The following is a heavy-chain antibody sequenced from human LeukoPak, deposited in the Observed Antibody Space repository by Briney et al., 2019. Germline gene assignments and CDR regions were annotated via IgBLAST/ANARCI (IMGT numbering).Heavy chain of an antibody. V-gene: IGHV1-8*01. J-gene: IGHJ4*02. CDR2: MNPNSGNT. Sequence: AASVKVSCKASGYTFTSYDINWVRQATGQGLEWMGWMNPNSGNTGYAQKFQGRVTMTRNTSISTAYMELSSLRSEDTAVYYCARSSFDYSNFVDYWGQGTLATVSS. CDR3: ARSSFDYSNFVDY. CDR1: GYTFTSYD. D-gene: IGHD4-11*01.